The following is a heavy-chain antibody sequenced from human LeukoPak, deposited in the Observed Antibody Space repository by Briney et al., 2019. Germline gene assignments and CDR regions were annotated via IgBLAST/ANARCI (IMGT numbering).Heavy chain of an antibody. D-gene: IGHD6-19*01. V-gene: IGHV1-46*01. Sequence: ASVKVSCKASGYTFTSYYIYWVRQAPGQGLEWMGIINPSGGSTTYVQKFQGRVTMTRDTSTSIIYMELSSLKSEDTAVYYCARAVDSGSYGMDVWGQGTTVTVSS. CDR3: ARAVDSGSYGMDV. J-gene: IGHJ6*02. CDR1: GYTFTSYY. CDR2: INPSGGST.